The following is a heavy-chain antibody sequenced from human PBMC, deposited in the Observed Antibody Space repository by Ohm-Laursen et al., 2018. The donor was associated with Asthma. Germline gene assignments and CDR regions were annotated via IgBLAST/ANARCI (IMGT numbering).Heavy chain of an antibody. D-gene: IGHD1-7*01. CDR3: AREEWNYVGAFDI. V-gene: IGHV3-30-3*01. Sequence: SLRLSCAASGFTFSSYAMHWVRQAPGKGLEWVAVISYDGSNKYYADSVKGRFTISRDNSKNTLYLQMNSLRAEDTAVYYCAREEWNYVGAFDIWGQGTMVTVSS. J-gene: IGHJ3*02. CDR1: GFTFSSYA. CDR2: ISYDGSNK.